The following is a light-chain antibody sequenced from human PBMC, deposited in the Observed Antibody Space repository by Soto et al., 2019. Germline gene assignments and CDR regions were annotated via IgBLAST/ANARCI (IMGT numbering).Light chain of an antibody. CDR2: DVS. V-gene: IGLV2-14*01. J-gene: IGLJ2*01. Sequence: QSALTQPASVSGSPGQSITISCTGTSNDIGGYIYVSWYQQSPGKAPKLMIYDVSNRPSGVSNRFSGSKSGNTASLTISGLVADDEADYYFSSYTGSDVVVFGGGTKVTVL. CDR3: SSYTGSDVVV. CDR1: SNDIGGYIY.